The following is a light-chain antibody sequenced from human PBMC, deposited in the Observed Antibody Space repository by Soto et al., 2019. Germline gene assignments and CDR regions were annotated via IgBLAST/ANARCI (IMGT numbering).Light chain of an antibody. Sequence: DIQMTHSPSYVSASVGGTVTITCRASQNIDNYLNWYQHEPGKAPKLLIYGASTLQSGVPSRFSGSGSGTDFTLTIASLQPEDYATYYCQQSSSTPLTFGPGTTVDVE. CDR1: QNIDNY. V-gene: IGKV1-39*01. CDR2: GAS. CDR3: QQSSSTPLT. J-gene: IGKJ3*01.